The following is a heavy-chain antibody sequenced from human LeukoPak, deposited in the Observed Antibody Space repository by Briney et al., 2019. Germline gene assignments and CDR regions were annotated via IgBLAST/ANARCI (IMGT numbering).Heavy chain of an antibody. CDR3: ATDLEWLFGMDV. J-gene: IGHJ6*02. Sequence: ASVKVSCKASGYTFTSYDINWVRQATGQGLEWMGWMNPNSGNTGYAQKFQGRVTVTRNTSISTAYMELSSLRSEDTAVYYCATDLEWLFGMDVWGQGTTVTVSS. CDR1: GYTFTSYD. CDR2: MNPNSGNT. V-gene: IGHV1-8*01. D-gene: IGHD3-3*01.